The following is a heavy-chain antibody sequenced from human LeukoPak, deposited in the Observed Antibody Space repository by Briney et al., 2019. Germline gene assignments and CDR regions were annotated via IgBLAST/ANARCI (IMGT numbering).Heavy chain of an antibody. CDR1: GYTFTSYA. D-gene: IGHD2-8*01. J-gene: IGHJ6*02. Sequence: ASVKVSCKASGYTFTSYAMHWVRRAPGQRLEWMGWINAGNGIIKYSQKFQARVAITRDTSASTAYMELSSLRSEDTAVYYCARGLIVPSCMDVWGQGTTVTVSS. V-gene: IGHV1-3*01. CDR3: ARGLIVPSCMDV. CDR2: INAGNGII.